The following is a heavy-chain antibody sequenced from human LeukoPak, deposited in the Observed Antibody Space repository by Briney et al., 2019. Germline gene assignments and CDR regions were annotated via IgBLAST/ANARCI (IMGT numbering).Heavy chain of an antibody. D-gene: IGHD2-2*01. V-gene: IGHV4-34*01. CDR1: GGSISSYY. CDR3: ARVSGTPALRTFDY. J-gene: IGHJ4*02. CDR2: INHSGST. Sequence: SETLSLTCTVSGGSISSYYWSWIRQPPGKGLEWIGEINHSGSTNYNPSLKSRVTISVDKSKNQFSLKLSSVTAADTAVYYCARVSGTPALRTFDYWGQGTLATVSS.